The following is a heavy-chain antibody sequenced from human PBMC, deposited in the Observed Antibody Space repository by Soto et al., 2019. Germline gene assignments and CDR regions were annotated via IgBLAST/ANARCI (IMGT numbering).Heavy chain of an antibody. V-gene: IGHV3-23*01. CDR1: GLTSRNHA. Sequence: EVQLLESGGGLVQPGGSLRLSCVVSGLTSRNHAMSWVRQAPGQGLEWVAGISGGGYTAYYPDSVRGRFTISRDNSKNTVYLQIDNLRADDTVVYYGAKAQGVATIKSNFEYGGQGTLVTVSS. CDR2: ISGGGYTA. J-gene: IGHJ4*02. CDR3: AKAQGVATIKSNFEY. D-gene: IGHD5-12*01.